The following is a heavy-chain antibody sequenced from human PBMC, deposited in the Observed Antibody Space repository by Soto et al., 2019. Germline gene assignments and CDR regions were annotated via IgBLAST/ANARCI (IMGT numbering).Heavy chain of an antibody. Sequence: QVQLQESGPGLVKPSQTLSLSCTVSGGSLSSGGYYWSWIRQHPGKGLDWIGFIYYSGSTYYNPSLKSRVTISVDTSQNQFSLKLSSVTAADTAVYYCARDPQRGYSGYFDSWGQGTLVTVSS. D-gene: IGHD5-12*01. V-gene: IGHV4-31*03. CDR2: IYYSGST. J-gene: IGHJ4*02. CDR3: ARDPQRGYSGYFDS. CDR1: GGSLSSGGYY.